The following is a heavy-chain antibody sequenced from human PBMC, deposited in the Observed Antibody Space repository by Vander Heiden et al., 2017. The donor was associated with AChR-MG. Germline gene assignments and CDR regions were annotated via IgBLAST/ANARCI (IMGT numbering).Heavy chain of an antibody. V-gene: IGHV3-30-3*01. CDR3: ARDPSTYWYFDL. Sequence: QVQLVESGGGVVQPGRSLRLSCAASGSTFSSYSMHWVRQAPGKGLEWVAVISYDGSNKYYADSVKGRFTISRDNSKNTLYLQMNSLRAEDTAVYYCARDPSTYWYFDLWGRGTLVTVSS. D-gene: IGHD2-2*01. CDR2: ISYDGSNK. CDR1: GSTFSSYS. J-gene: IGHJ2*01.